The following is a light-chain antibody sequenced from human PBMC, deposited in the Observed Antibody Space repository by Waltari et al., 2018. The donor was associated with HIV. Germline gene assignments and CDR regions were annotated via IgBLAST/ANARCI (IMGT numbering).Light chain of an antibody. J-gene: IGKJ2*01. V-gene: IGKV3-20*01. CDR1: QSVSSTY. Sequence: EVVLTQSPGTLSLSPGERATLSCRASQSVSSTYLAWYQQKPGQAPRLLIYGASSRATGIPDRFSGSGSVTDFTLTINRLEPEDFAVYFCQQYITSPPSYTFGQGTKLEIK. CDR3: QQYITSPPSYT. CDR2: GAS.